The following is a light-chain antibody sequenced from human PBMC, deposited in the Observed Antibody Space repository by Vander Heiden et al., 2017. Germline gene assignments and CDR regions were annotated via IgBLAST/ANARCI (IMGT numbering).Light chain of an antibody. CDR3: QQDDSSPFT. CDR2: WAS. V-gene: IGKV4-1*01. Sequence: DIVMTQSPDSLAVSLGERATINCKSSQSVLYSSNNKNYLAWYQQKPGQPPKLLIYWASTRYSGVPDRFSGSGSATDFTLSISSLQAEDMAVYYCQQDDSSPFTFGHGTKVDIK. CDR1: QSVLYSSNNKNY. J-gene: IGKJ3*01.